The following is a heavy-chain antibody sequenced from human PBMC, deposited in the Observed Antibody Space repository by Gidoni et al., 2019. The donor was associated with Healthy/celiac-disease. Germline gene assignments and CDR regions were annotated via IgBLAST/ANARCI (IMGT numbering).Heavy chain of an antibody. V-gene: IGHV3-11*01. Sequence: QVQLVESGGGLVKHGGSRRLSCAASGFTFSDHYMSWIRQAPGKGLEWVSYISSSGSTIYYADSVKGRFTISRDNAKNSLYLQMDSLRAEDTAVYYCARAHIRFLSFDYWGQGTLVTVSS. CDR1: GFTFSDHY. J-gene: IGHJ4*02. CDR3: ARAHIRFLSFDY. CDR2: ISSSGSTI. D-gene: IGHD3-3*01.